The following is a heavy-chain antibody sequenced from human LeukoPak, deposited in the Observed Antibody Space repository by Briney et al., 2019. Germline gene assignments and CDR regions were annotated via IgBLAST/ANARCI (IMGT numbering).Heavy chain of an antibody. V-gene: IGHV4-39*01. CDR3: ARQCSSISCPIDY. CDR1: GDSVSSGGHY. Sequence: KASETLSLTCTVSGDSVSSGGHYWVWVRQPPGKGLEWLGAISYSANSYYSPSHKSRVTISIDMSKNQFSLRLSSVTAADTAFYYCARQCSSISCPIDYWGQGNLVTVSS. D-gene: IGHD2-2*01. J-gene: IGHJ4*02. CDR2: ISYSANS.